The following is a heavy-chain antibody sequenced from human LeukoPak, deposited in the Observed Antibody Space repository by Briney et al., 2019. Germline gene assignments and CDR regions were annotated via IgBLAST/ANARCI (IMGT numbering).Heavy chain of an antibody. Sequence: SETLSLTCSVSGGSISTYSWSWIRQSPGKGLEWIGYMYYNGNTNYNPSLKSRVTMSIDTSKNHFSLELSSVTAADAAVYYCARRASSYWYFDLWGRGTLVTVSS. CDR2: MYYNGNT. J-gene: IGHJ2*01. D-gene: IGHD2-15*01. CDR1: GGSISTYS. V-gene: IGHV4-59*08. CDR3: ARRASSYWYFDL.